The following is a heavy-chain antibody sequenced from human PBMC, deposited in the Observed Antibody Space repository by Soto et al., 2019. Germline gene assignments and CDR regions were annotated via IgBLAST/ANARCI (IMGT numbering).Heavy chain of an antibody. D-gene: IGHD3-10*01. J-gene: IGHJ6*02. CDR2: INHSGST. V-gene: IGHV4-34*01. CDR1: GGSFSGYY. Sequence: QVQLQQWGAGLLKPSETLSLTYAVYGGSFSGYYWSWIRQPPGKGLEWIGEINHSGSTNYNPSLKSRVTISVDTSKNQFSLKLSSVTAADTAVYYCARGPPYYYGSGTGYYYYGMDVWGQGTTVTVSS. CDR3: ARGPPYYYGSGTGYYYYGMDV.